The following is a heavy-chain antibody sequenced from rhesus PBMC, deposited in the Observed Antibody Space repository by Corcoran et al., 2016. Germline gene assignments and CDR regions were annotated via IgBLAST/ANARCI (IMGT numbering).Heavy chain of an antibody. CDR3: ARRYYYDSGDYPY. J-gene: IGHJ4*01. CDR2: IFGSIGST. V-gene: IGHV4S7*01. D-gene: IGHD3-28*01. Sequence: QVQLQESGPGLVKPSETLSLTCAVSGGSISGGYGWSWIRQPPGKGLEWIGHIFGSIGSTYYNPSLKSRGTIARDTAKNQFSLKLSSGTAADTVVYYWARRYYYDSGDYPYWGQGVLVTVSS. CDR1: GGSISGGYG.